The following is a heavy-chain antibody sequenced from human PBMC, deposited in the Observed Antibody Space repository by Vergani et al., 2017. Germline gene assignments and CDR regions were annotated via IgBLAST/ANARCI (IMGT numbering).Heavy chain of an antibody. CDR3: TRSECSGTTCYGHYFDL. J-gene: IGHJ4*01. CDR1: GFRVTTYY. Sequence: VQLVESGGDLVQPGGSLRVSCSASGFRVTTYYMSWVRQAPGKGLEWVSVIKSDGRTSYAESVRGRFTISRDTSRNAVYLQMNILRVEDTGVYYCTRSECSGTTCYGHYFDLWGHGILVTVSS. CDR2: IKSDGRT. D-gene: IGHD2-15*01. V-gene: IGHV3-66*02.